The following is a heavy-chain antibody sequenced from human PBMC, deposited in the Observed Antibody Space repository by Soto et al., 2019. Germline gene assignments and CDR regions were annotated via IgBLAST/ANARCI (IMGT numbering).Heavy chain of an antibody. J-gene: IGHJ5*01. V-gene: IGHV4-31*03. Sequence: PSETLSLTCTVSGGSISSGGYYWSWIRQHPGKGLEWIGYIYYSGSTYYNPSLKSRVTISVDTSKNQFSLKLSSVTAADTAVYYCASLRMGYGDYVGLFDSWGQGTLVTVSS. CDR2: IYYSGST. CDR3: ASLRMGYGDYVGLFDS. D-gene: IGHD4-17*01. CDR1: GGSISSGGYY.